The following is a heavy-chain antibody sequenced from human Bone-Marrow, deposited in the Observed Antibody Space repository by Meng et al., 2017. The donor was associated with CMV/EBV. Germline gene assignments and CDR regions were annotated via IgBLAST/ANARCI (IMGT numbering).Heavy chain of an antibody. CDR3: AIGISGVVPAAGGDY. CDR1: GGTFSSYT. CDR2: IIPILGIA. Sequence: SVKVSCKASGGTFSSYTISWVRQAPGQGLEWMGRIIPILGIANYAQKFQGRVTITADKPTSTAYMELSSLRAEDTAVYYSAIGISGVVPAAGGDYWGQGTLVTVSS. J-gene: IGHJ4*02. V-gene: IGHV1-69*02. D-gene: IGHD2-2*01.